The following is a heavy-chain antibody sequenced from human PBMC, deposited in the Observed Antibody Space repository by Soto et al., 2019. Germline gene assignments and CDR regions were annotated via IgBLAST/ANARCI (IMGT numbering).Heavy chain of an antibody. CDR3: AKASTYEYVWGSFRYYFDH. V-gene: IGHV3-23*01. CDR1: AISFNTYG. J-gene: IGHJ4*02. CDR2: VTVTGGST. Sequence: PGGSLRLSCAASAISFNTYGVTWVRQAPGKGLEWVSTVTVTGGSTYYADSVKGRFTISRDNVKNTLYLQMNSLRAEDTAVYYCAKASTYEYVWGSFRYYFDHWGQGALVTVPQ. D-gene: IGHD3-16*02.